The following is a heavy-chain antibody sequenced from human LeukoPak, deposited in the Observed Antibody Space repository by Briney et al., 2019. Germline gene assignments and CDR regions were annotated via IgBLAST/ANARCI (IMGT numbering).Heavy chain of an antibody. D-gene: IGHD3-16*01. CDR3: ARGGLWGGDY. Sequence: PGGSLRLSCAASGFTFSSYWMTWVRQAPGRGLEWVATIKADGGDKYYVNSVKGRFTISRDNAKNSLSLQMDSLRAEDTAVYHCARGGLWGGDYWGQGTLVTVSS. J-gene: IGHJ4*02. CDR1: GFTFSSYW. CDR2: IKADGGDK. V-gene: IGHV3-7*01.